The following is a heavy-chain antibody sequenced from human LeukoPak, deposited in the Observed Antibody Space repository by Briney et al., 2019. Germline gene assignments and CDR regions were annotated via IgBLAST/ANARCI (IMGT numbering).Heavy chain of an antibody. D-gene: IGHD6-6*01. J-gene: IGHJ4*02. V-gene: IGHV3-48*04. Sequence: GGSLRLSCAASGFRQGSYSMTGVRQPPGKGLAGVSYVSSGSSTIYYADSVKGRFTISRDNAKNSLYLQMNSLRAEDTAVYYCARGSSSGRGALDYWGQGTLVTVSS. CDR1: GFRQGSYS. CDR2: VSSGSSTI. CDR3: ARGSSSGRGALDY.